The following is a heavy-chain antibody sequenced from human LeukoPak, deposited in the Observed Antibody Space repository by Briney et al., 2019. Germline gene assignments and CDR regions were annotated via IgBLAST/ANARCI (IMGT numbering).Heavy chain of an antibody. V-gene: IGHV3-33*01. Sequence: GGSLRLSCAASGFTFSSCGMHWVRQAPGKGLEWVAVIWYDGSNKYYADSVKGRFTISRDNSKNTLYLQMNSLRAEDTAVYYCARDYDSSGYYLFDYWGQGTLVTVSS. J-gene: IGHJ4*02. CDR2: IWYDGSNK. CDR3: ARDYDSSGYYLFDY. D-gene: IGHD3-22*01. CDR1: GFTFSSCG.